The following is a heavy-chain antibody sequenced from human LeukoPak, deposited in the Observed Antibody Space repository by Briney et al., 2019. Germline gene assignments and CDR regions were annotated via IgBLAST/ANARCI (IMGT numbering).Heavy chain of an antibody. D-gene: IGHD6-19*01. CDR2: INHSGST. J-gene: IGHJ4*02. Sequence: SETLSLTCAVYGGSFSGYYWSWIRQPPGKGLEWIGEINHSGSTNYNPSLKSRVTISVDTSKNQFSLKLSSVTVADTAVYYCARGRYGSGWYGTSDYWGQGTLVTVSS. V-gene: IGHV4-34*01. CDR1: GGSFSGYY. CDR3: ARGRYGSGWYGTSDY.